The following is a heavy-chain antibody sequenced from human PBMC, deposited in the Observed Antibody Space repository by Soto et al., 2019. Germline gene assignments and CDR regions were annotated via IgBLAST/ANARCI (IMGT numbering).Heavy chain of an antibody. J-gene: IGHJ4*01. V-gene: IGHV3-7*01. CDR1: GFTFSSYW. CDR2: IKQDGSEK. D-gene: IGHD6-19*01. CDR3: AVSSGWYRLINF. Sequence: PGGSLRLSCAASGFTFSSYWMSWVRQAPGQGLEWVANIKQDGSEKYYVDLVKGRFTISRDNAKNSLYLQMNSLRAEDTALFSCAVSSGWYRLINFWGHVTLVTVSS.